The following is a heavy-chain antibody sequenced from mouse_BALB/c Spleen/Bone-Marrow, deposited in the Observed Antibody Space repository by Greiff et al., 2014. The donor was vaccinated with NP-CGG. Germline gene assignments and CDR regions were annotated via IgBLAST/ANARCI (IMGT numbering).Heavy chain of an antibody. CDR3: ASGNYWYFDV. CDR1: GYTFTEYT. D-gene: IGHD2-1*01. CDR2: INPNNGGT. Sequence: VQLKESGPELVKPGASVKISCKTSGYTFTEYTMHWVKQSHGKSLGWIGGINPNNGGTSYNQKFKGKATLTVDKSSSTAYMELRSLTSEDSAVYYCASGNYWYFDVWGAGTTVTVSS. J-gene: IGHJ1*01. V-gene: IGHV1-18*01.